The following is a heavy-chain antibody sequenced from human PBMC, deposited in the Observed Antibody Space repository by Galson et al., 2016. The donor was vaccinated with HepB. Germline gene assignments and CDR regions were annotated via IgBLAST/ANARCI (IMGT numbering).Heavy chain of an antibody. D-gene: IGHD3-10*01. Sequence: SLRLSCAASGFTFSSYGMHWVRQAPGKGLAWVAVISYDGSSKYYADAAKGRFTISRDNSKKTLYLQMNSLRAEDTAVYYCAKVPSMVRGFWGQGTMVTVSS. CDR1: GFTFSSYG. J-gene: IGHJ3*01. CDR3: AKVPSMVRGF. V-gene: IGHV3-30*19. CDR2: ISYDGSSK.